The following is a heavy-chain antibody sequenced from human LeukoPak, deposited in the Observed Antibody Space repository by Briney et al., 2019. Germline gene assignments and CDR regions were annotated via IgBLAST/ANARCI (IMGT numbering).Heavy chain of an antibody. CDR1: GFTFSSYG. Sequence: KPGGSLRLSCAASGFTFSSYGMSWVRQAPGKGLEWVSSISGSSSYIYYAGSVKGRFTISRDNAKKSLYLQMSSLRAEDTAVYYCAFYYYYGMDVWGQGTTVTVSS. CDR3: AFYYYYGMDV. J-gene: IGHJ6*02. V-gene: IGHV3-21*01. CDR2: ISGSSSYI.